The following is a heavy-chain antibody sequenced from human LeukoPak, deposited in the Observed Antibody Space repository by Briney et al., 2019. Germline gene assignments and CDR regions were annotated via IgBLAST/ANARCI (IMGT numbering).Heavy chain of an antibody. CDR3: ARGRSGITIFWLYYYYMEV. CDR1: GYTFTSYD. D-gene: IGHD3-9*01. J-gene: IGHJ6*03. CDR2: MNPNSGNT. Sequence: ASVKVSCKASGYTFTSYDINWVRQATGQGLEWMGWMNPNSGNTGYAQKFQGRVTMTRNTSISTAYMELSSLRSEDTAVYYCARGRSGITIFWLYYYYMEVWGKGTTVTISS. V-gene: IGHV1-8*01.